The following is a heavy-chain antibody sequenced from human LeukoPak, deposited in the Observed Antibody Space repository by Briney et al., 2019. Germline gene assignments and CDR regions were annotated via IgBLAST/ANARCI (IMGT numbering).Heavy chain of an antibody. V-gene: IGHV3-30-3*01. D-gene: IGHD6-6*01. CDR2: ISYDGSNK. J-gene: IGHJ4*02. CDR1: GFTFSSYA. CDR3: ARIARTDY. Sequence: GGCLRLSCAASGFTFSSYAMHWVRQAPGKGLEWVAVISYDGSNKYYADSVKGRFTISRDNSKNTLYLQMNSLRAEDTAVYHCARIARTDYWGQGTLVTVSS.